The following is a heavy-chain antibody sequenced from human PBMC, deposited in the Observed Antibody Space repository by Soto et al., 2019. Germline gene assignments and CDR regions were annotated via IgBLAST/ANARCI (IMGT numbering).Heavy chain of an antibody. CDR1: GGSITSNW. D-gene: IGHD2-21*01. Sequence: QVQLQESGPGLMKPSGTLSLTCAVSGGSITSNWWSWVRQPPGKGLEWIAEIFHTGSANYNPSLMGQLTISIDKSRNHLSLNLNSVTAADTAVYYCARHIAVSGTRGFDHWGQGTLVTVSS. CDR3: ARHIAVSGTRGFDH. J-gene: IGHJ4*02. CDR2: IFHTGSA. V-gene: IGHV4-4*02.